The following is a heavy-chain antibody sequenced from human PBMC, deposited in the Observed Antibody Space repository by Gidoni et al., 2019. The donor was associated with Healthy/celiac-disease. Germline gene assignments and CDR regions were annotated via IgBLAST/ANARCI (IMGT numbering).Heavy chain of an antibody. CDR3: ARAGAAAGTDYYYYGMDV. Sequence: QVQLQQWGAGLLKPSETLSLTCAVYGGSFSGYYWSWIRQPPGKGLEWIGEINHSGSTNYNPSLKSLVTISVDTAKTQFALKLSSVTAADTAVYYCARAGAAAGTDYYYYGMDVWGQGTTVTVSS. CDR2: INHSGST. D-gene: IGHD6-13*01. V-gene: IGHV4-34*01. CDR1: GGSFSGYY. J-gene: IGHJ6*02.